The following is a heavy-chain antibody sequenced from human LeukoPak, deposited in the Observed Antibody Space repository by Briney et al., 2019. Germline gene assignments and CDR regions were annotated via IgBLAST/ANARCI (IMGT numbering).Heavy chain of an antibody. V-gene: IGHV3-7*01. CDR2: IKRDGKDK. CDR1: GFTFSSSC. CDR3: ARHIAAAGTGAFDI. Sequence: GGSLRLSCAASGFTFSSSCMTWVRQAPGKGLEWVANIKRDGKDKFYRDSVKGRFTISRENAKNSLYLQMNSLRAGDTAVYYCARHIAAAGTGAFDIWGQGTMVTVSS. J-gene: IGHJ3*02. D-gene: IGHD6-13*01.